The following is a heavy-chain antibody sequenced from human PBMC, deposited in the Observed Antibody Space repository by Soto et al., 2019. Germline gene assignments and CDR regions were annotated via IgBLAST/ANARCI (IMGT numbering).Heavy chain of an antibody. V-gene: IGHV4-59*01. CDR2: IYYSGST. Sequence: SETLSLTCTVSGGSISSYYWSWIRQPPGKGLEWIGYIYYSGSTNYNPSLKSRVTISVDTSKNQFSLKLSSVTAADTAVYYCARGVKVPFDYWGQGTLVTVSS. J-gene: IGHJ4*02. D-gene: IGHD2-2*01. CDR1: GGSISSYY. CDR3: ARGVKVPFDY.